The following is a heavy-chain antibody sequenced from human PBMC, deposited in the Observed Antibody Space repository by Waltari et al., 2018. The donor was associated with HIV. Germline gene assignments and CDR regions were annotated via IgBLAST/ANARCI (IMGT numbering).Heavy chain of an antibody. CDR3: ARSDSHYDSSGYPPDY. V-gene: IGHV1-18*01. CDR1: GYTFTSYG. D-gene: IGHD3-22*01. Sequence: QVQLVQSGAEVKKPGASVKVSCKASGYTFTSYGISWVRQAPGHGLEWMGWISAYNGNTNYAQKLQGRVTMTTDTSTSTAYMELRSLRSDDTAVYYCARSDSHYDSSGYPPDYWGQGTLVAVSS. CDR2: ISAYNGNT. J-gene: IGHJ4*02.